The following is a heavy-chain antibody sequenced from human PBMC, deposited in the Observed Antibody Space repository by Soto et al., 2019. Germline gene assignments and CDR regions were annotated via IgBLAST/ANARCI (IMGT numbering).Heavy chain of an antibody. CDR1: GGTFSSYA. Sequence: QVQLVQSGAEVKKPGSSVKVSCKASGGTFSSYAISWVRQAPGQGLEWMGGIIPIFGTANYAQKFQGRVTITADESTSTAYMELSRLRSEDTAVYYCARDNFDRATVTTGEFDYWGQGTLVTVSS. D-gene: IGHD4-17*01. CDR3: ARDNFDRATVTTGEFDY. CDR2: IIPIFGTA. J-gene: IGHJ4*02. V-gene: IGHV1-69*12.